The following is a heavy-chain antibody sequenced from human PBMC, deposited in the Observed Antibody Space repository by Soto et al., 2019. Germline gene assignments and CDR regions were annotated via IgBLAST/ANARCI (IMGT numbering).Heavy chain of an antibody. CDR2: IKQDGSEK. CDR1: GFTFSSYW. J-gene: IGHJ6*02. D-gene: IGHD1-1*01. Sequence: GGSLRLSCAASGFTFSSYWMSWFRQAPGKGLEWVANIKQDGSEKYYVDSVKGRFTISRDNAKNSLYLQMNSLRAEDTAVYYCARDETYNTNIYYYYYGMDVWGHGTTVTVSS. V-gene: IGHV3-7*05. CDR3: ARDETYNTNIYYYYYGMDV.